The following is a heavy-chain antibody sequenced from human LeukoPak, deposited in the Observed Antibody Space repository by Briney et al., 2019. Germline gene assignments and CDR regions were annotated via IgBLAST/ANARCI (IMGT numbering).Heavy chain of an antibody. Sequence: GGSLRLSCAASGFTFSNSAMTWVRQAPGKGLEWVSAISGGGDTYYADSVKGRFTISRDNSRNTLYLQMFSLTAEDTAVYYCARDQLRSGSFPDLWGRGTLVTVSS. CDR1: GFTFSNSA. CDR3: ARDQLRSGSFPDL. V-gene: IGHV3-23*01. CDR2: ISGGGDT. J-gene: IGHJ2*01. D-gene: IGHD1-14*01.